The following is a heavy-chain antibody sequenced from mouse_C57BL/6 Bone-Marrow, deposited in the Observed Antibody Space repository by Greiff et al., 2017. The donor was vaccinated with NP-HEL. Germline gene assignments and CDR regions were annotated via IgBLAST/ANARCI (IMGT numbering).Heavy chain of an antibody. V-gene: IGHV6-3*01. J-gene: IGHJ4*01. CDR1: GFTFSNYW. D-gene: IGHD2-5*01. Sequence: EVMLVESGGGLVQPGGSMKLSCVASGFTFSNYWMNWVRQSPEKGLEWVAQIRLKSATYASHYAESVKGRFTISRDDSKSSVNLQMNNLSAEDTGIYYCTGYYSSNYAMDYGGQGTAVTVTA. CDR2: IRLKSATYAS. CDR3: TGYYSSNYAMDY.